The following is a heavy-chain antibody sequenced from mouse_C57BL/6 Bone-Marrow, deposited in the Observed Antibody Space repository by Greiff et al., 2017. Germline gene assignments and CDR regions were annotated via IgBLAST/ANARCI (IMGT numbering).Heavy chain of an antibody. Sequence: EVNVVESGGGLVKPGGSLKLSCAASGFTFSSYAMSWVRQTPEKRLEWVATISDGGSYTYYPDNVKGRFTISRDNAKNNLYLQMSHLKSEDTAMYYCAREFITTVVADWYFDVWGTGTTVTVSS. CDR1: GFTFSSYA. D-gene: IGHD1-1*01. J-gene: IGHJ1*03. CDR2: ISDGGSYT. CDR3: AREFITTVVADWYFDV. V-gene: IGHV5-4*01.